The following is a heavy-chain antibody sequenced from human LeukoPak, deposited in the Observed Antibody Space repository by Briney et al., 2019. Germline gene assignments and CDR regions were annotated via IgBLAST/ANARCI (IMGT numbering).Heavy chain of an antibody. D-gene: IGHD3-22*01. J-gene: IGHJ4*02. V-gene: IGHV1-69*04. Sequence: GASVKVSCKASGGTFSSYAISWVRQAPGQGLEWMGRIIPILGIANYAQKFQGRVTITADKSTSTAYMELSSLRSEDTAVYYCARGSSGYEHGVDYWGRGTLVTVSS. CDR2: IIPILGIA. CDR1: GGTFSSYA. CDR3: ARGSSGYEHGVDY.